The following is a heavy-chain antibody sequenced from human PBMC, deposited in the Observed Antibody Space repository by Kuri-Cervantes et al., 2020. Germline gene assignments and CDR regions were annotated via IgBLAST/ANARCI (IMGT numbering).Heavy chain of an antibody. CDR2: IDYSGST. Sequence: GSLRLSCAVYGGSFSGYYWGWIRQPPGKGLEWIGTIDYSGSTYYNPSLKSRVTISVDTSGNQFSLKLSSVTAADTAMYYCARNHHDILTGYYDFYMDVWGKGTTVTVSS. J-gene: IGHJ6*03. CDR1: GGSFSGYY. CDR3: ARNHHDILTGYYDFYMDV. V-gene: IGHV4-34*01. D-gene: IGHD3-9*01.